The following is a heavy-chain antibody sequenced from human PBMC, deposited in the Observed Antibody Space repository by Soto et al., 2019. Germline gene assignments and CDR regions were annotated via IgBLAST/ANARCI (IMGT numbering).Heavy chain of an antibody. CDR2: ILGSGGDT. V-gene: IGHV3-23*01. Sequence: VGSLRLSCAATGFTLRTNGMSWFRQAPGKGLEWVSSILGSGGDTYYADSLKGRFTISRDNSKNTLYLQLNSLGAEDTALYYCAGHGGYSYLGQGTLVTV. CDR1: GFTLRTNG. D-gene: IGHD2-15*01. CDR3: AGHGGYSY. J-gene: IGHJ4*02.